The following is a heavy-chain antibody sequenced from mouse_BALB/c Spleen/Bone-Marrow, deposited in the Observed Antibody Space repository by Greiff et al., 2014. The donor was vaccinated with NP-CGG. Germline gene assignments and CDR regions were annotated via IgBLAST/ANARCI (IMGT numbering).Heavy chain of an antibody. V-gene: IGHV1-4*01. J-gene: IGHJ3*01. CDR3: ARAAYYRYDEGAWFAY. D-gene: IGHD2-14*01. CDR1: GYTFTSYT. CDR2: INPSSGYT. Sequence: VQLQQSGAELARPGASVKMSCKASGYTFTSYTMHWVKQRPGQGLEWIGYINPSSGYTNYNQKFKDKATLTADKSSSTAYMQLSSLTSGDSAVYYCARAAYYRYDEGAWFAYWGQGTLVTVSA.